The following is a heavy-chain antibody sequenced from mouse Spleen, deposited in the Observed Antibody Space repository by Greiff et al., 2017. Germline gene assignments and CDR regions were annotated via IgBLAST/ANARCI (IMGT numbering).Heavy chain of an antibody. CDR2: ISDGGSYT. Sequence: EVQLVESGGGLVKPGGSLKLSCAASGFTFSDYYMYWVRQTPEKRLEWVATISDGGSYTYYPDSVKGRFTISRDNAKNNLYLRMSSLKSEDTAMYYCARDRGYDYAMDYWGQGTSVTVSS. J-gene: IGHJ4*01. V-gene: IGHV5-4*02. D-gene: IGHD2-14*01. CDR3: ARDRGYDYAMDY. CDR1: GFTFSDYY.